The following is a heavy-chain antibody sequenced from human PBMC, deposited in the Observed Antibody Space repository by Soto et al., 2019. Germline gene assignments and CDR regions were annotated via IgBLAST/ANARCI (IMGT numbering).Heavy chain of an antibody. CDR2: INSDGSST. D-gene: IGHD3-3*01. CDR3: ASLYDFWSGPYYYYGMDV. V-gene: IGHV3-74*01. Sequence: GGSLRLSCAASGFTFSSYWMHWVRQAPGKVLVWVSRINSDGSSTSYADSVKGRFTISRDNAKNTLYLQMNSLRAEDTAVYYCASLYDFWSGPYYYYGMDVWGQGTTVTV. CDR1: GFTFSSYW. J-gene: IGHJ6*02.